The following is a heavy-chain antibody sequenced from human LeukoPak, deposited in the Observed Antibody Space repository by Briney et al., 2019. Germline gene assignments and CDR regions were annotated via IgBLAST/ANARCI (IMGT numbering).Heavy chain of an antibody. CDR2: IYSGGST. CDR3: ARDRYSSSWYGSRGAFDI. J-gene: IGHJ3*02. V-gene: IGHV3-53*01. D-gene: IGHD6-13*01. CDR1: GFTVSSNY. Sequence: GGSLRLSCAASGFTVSSNYMSWVRQAPGKGLEWVPVIYSGGSTYYADSVKGRFTISRDNSKNTLYLQMNSLRAEDTAVYYCARDRYSSSWYGSRGAFDIWGQGTMVTVSS.